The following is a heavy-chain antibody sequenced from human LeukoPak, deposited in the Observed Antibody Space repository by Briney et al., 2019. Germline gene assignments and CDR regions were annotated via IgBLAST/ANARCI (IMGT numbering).Heavy chain of an antibody. CDR2: IYYSGST. V-gene: IGHV4-30-4*08. CDR3: AREGQATGWFDP. Sequence: SQTLSLTCTVSGGSISSGDYYWSWIRQPPGKGLEWIGYIYYSGSTYYNPSLKSRVTISVDTSKNQLSLKLSSVTAADTAVYYCAREGQATGWFDPWGQGTLVTVSS. CDR1: GGSISSGDYY. J-gene: IGHJ5*02.